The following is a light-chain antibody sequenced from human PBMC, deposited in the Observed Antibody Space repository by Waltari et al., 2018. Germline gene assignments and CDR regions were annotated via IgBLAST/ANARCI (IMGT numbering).Light chain of an antibody. CDR3: QTWGTGPRV. CDR2: VNSDGSH. Sequence: QVVLTQSPSASASLGASVKLTCTLSSGHSSYAIAWHQQQPEKGPRYLMTVNSDGSHNKGDGIPERFAGSSAGAERYLTISGLQAEDEADYYCQTWGTGPRVFGGGTKLTVL. CDR1: SGHSSYA. V-gene: IGLV4-69*01. J-gene: IGLJ2*01.